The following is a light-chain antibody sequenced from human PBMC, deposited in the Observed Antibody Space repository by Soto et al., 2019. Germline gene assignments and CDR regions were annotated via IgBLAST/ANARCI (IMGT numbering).Light chain of an antibody. J-gene: IGKJ1*01. CDR2: AAS. CDR1: QDIRTS. CDR3: QQTFTYPPT. Sequence: DIRITQSPSSLSASVGDRVTITCRTSQDIRTSLNGYQQKPGKAPKLLIFAASALQGGVPSRVSGSGSGTEFTLTITSLPPEDFATYSCQQTFTYPPTFGRGT. V-gene: IGKV1-39*01.